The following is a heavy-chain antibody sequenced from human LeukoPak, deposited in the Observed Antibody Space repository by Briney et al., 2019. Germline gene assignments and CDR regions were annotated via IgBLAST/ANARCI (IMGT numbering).Heavy chain of an antibody. Sequence: NPGGSLRLSCAASGFSFSSHYMNWVRQAPGQGLEWVSSISSSGGYIYSADSVKGRFTISRDNAKNSVYLHMNSLRGEDTAVYYCARTYNGSSHFDYWGQGTLVTVSS. V-gene: IGHV3-21*01. CDR3: ARTYNGSSHFDY. CDR2: ISSSGGYI. D-gene: IGHD1-26*01. CDR1: GFSFSSHY. J-gene: IGHJ4*02.